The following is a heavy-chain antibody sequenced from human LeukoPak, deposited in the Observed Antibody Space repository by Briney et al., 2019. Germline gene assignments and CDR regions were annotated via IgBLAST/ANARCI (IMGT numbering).Heavy chain of an antibody. CDR2: KYARGSS. Sequence: SETLSLTCTVSGGSISNYYWSWIRQPAGKGLERIGRKYARGSSNYNPPVQRRVTRSVDTSKNQFSLKLRSVTAAATAVYHCARGRYCSADICTGGDSFHIWGQGT. CDR1: GGSISNYY. V-gene: IGHV4-4*07. J-gene: IGHJ3*02. CDR3: ARGRYCSADICTGGDSFHI. D-gene: IGHD2-15*01.